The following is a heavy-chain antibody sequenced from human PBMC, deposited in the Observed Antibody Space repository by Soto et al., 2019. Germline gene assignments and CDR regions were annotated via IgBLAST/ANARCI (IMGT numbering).Heavy chain of an antibody. Sequence: QVQLVESGGGVVQPGRSLRLSCAASGFTFSSYAMHWVRQAPGKGLEWVAAISYDGSNKYYADSVKGRFTISRDNSKNTLFLQMNSLRAEDTAVYYCAKDVPYRNGYFDSWGQGTLVTVSS. CDR1: GFTFSSYA. J-gene: IGHJ4*02. D-gene: IGHD4-4*01. CDR2: ISYDGSNK. CDR3: AKDVPYRNGYFDS. V-gene: IGHV3-30*18.